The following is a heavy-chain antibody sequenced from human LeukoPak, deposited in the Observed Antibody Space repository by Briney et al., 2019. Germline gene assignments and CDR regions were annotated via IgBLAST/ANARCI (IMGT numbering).Heavy chain of an antibody. J-gene: IGHJ4*02. Sequence: SETLSLTCAVYGGTFSGYYWSWIRQSPGKGLEWIGEINHSGSTNYNPSLKSRVTISVDTSKNQFSLKLSSVTAADTAVYYCARGRTDYWGQGTLVTVSS. CDR3: ARGRTDY. V-gene: IGHV4-34*01. CDR1: GGTFSGYY. D-gene: IGHD1-14*01. CDR2: INHSGST.